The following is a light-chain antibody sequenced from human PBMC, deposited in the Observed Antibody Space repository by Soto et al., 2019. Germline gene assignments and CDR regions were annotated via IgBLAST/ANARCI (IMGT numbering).Light chain of an antibody. Sequence: IVLTQSQGTLSLSPGERATLSCRASQSVSSSYLAWYQQKPGQAPRLLIYGASSRATGIPDRFSGSGSGTDFTLTISRLEPEDFAVYYCQQYGSSPRTFGQGTKVDNK. CDR1: QSVSSSY. J-gene: IGKJ1*01. CDR2: GAS. CDR3: QQYGSSPRT. V-gene: IGKV3-20*01.